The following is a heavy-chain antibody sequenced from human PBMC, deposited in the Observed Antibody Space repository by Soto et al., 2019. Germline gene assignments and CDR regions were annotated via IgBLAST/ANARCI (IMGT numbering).Heavy chain of an antibody. CDR3: AKEDAWFGEEGRDNYYYYGMDV. Sequence: EVQLLESGGGLVQPGGSLRLSCAASGFTFSSYAMSWVRQAPGKGLEWVSAISGSGGSTYYADCVKGRFTISRDNSKNTLYLQMNSLRAEDTAVYYCAKEDAWFGEEGRDNYYYYGMDVWGQGTTVTVSS. CDR2: ISGSGGST. J-gene: IGHJ6*02. CDR1: GFTFSSYA. V-gene: IGHV3-23*01. D-gene: IGHD3-10*01.